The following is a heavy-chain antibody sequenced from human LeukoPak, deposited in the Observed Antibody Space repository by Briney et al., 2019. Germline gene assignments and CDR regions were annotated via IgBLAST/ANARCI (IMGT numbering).Heavy chain of an antibody. V-gene: IGHV4-34*01. J-gene: IGHJ4*02. Sequence: PSETLSLTCAVYGGSFSGYYWSWIRQPPGEGLEWIGEINHSGSTNYNPSLKSRVTISVDTSKNQFSLKLSSVTAADTAVYYCARGIGTGGKGDYWGQGTLVTVSS. CDR1: GGSFSGYY. CDR2: INHSGST. CDR3: ARGIGTGGKGDY. D-gene: IGHD7-27*01.